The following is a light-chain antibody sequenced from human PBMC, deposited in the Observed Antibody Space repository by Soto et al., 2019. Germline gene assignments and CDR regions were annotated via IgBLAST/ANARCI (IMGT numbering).Light chain of an antibody. V-gene: IGLV2-14*03. Sequence: QSALTQPASVSGSPGQSITISCTGTSSDVGAFNFVSWYQQHPGKAPKLMIYDVRHRPSGVSDRFSGSKSGNTASLTIYGLQAEGEADYYCTSHTTTSPPVLFGGGTKVTVL. J-gene: IGLJ2*01. CDR1: SSDVGAFNF. CDR3: TSHTTTSPPVL. CDR2: DVR.